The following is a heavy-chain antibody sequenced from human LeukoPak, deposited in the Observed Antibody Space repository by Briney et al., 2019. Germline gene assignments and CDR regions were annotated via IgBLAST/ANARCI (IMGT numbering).Heavy chain of an antibody. CDR1: GYSISSGYY. CDR2: IYHSGST. Sequence: SETLSLTCTVSGYSISSGYYWGWIRQPPGKGLEWIGSIYHSGSTYYNPSLKSRVTISVDTSKNQFSLKLRSVTAADTAVYYCARGKSRGSHIDYWGQGLLVTVSS. J-gene: IGHJ4*02. CDR3: ARGKSRGSHIDY. D-gene: IGHD1-26*01. V-gene: IGHV4-38-2*02.